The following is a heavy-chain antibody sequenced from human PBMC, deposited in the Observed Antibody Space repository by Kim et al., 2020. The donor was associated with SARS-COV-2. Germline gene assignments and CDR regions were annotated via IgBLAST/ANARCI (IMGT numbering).Heavy chain of an antibody. CDR3: GRGKNDY. Sequence: ASVKVSCKASGYTFTNYAINWVRQAPGQGLEWVGWINPNTGNPTYAQNFTGRFVVSLDTSVSTAYLHITSLKAEDTAVYYCGRGKNDYWGQGTLVTVSS. CDR1: GYTFTNYA. J-gene: IGHJ4*02. CDR2: INPNTGNP. V-gene: IGHV7-4-1*02.